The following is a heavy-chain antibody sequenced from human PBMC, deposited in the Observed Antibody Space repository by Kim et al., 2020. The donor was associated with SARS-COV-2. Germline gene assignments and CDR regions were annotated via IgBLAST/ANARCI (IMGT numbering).Heavy chain of an antibody. V-gene: IGHV4-4*06. Sequence: KSRVTMSVDTAKNQFSLKLSSVTAADTAVYYCARGDDSSGYYYPGPAFDIWGQGTMVTVSS. J-gene: IGHJ3*02. CDR3: ARGDDSSGYYYPGPAFDI. D-gene: IGHD3-22*01.